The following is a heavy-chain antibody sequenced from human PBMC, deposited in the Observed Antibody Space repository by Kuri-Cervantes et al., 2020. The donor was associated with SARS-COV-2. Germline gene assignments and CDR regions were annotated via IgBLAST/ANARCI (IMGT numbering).Heavy chain of an antibody. CDR2: INHSGST. CDR3: ARGSAAFGGGGLVLSWYDP. J-gene: IGHJ5*02. V-gene: IGHV4-34*01. D-gene: IGHD2-21*01. CDR1: GGSFSGYF. Sequence: SETLSLTCAVYGGSFSGYFCTWIRQPPGKGLEWIGEINHSGSTNYNPSLKSRVAISVDTSKNQFSLSLSSVTAADTAVYYCARGSAAFGGGGLVLSWYDPCGQAILTVSS.